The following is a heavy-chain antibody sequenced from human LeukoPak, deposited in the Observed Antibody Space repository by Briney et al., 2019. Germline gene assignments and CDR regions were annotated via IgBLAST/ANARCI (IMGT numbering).Heavy chain of an antibody. CDR1: GFTFSSYA. CDR2: KSYDGSSK. Sequence: GGSLRLSCAASGFTFSSYAMHWVRQAPGKGLEWVAIKSYDGSSKYYGDSVKGRFTISRDNSKNTLFLQMNSLRAEDTAVYYCARDWGTYYYGSVTGGYFDYWGQGTLVTVSS. CDR3: ARDWGTYYYGSVTGGYFDY. V-gene: IGHV3-30*04. J-gene: IGHJ4*02. D-gene: IGHD3-10*01.